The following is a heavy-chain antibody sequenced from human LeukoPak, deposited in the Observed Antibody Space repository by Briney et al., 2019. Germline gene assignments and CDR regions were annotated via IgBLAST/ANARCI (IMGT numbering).Heavy chain of an antibody. CDR1: GGSISSYY. CDR2: IYYSGST. J-gene: IGHJ6*03. CDR3: ARGGSYYDFWSGYSHDLPLGYMDV. V-gene: IGHV4-59*01. Sequence: SETLSLTCTVSGGSISSYYWSWIRQPPGKGLEWIGYIYYSGSTNYNPSLKSRVTISVDTSKNQFPLKLSSVTAADTAVYYCARGGSYYDFWSGYSHDLPLGYMDVWGKGTTVTVS. D-gene: IGHD3-3*01.